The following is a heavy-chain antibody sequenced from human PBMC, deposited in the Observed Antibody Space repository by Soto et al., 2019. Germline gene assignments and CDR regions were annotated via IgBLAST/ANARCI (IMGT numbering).Heavy chain of an antibody. Sequence: PGGSLRLSCAASGFTFSSYGMHWVRQAPGKGLEWVAVIWYDGSNKYYADSVKGRFTISRDNSKNTLYLQMNSLRAEDTAVYYCARDAGYSSSWYGHYYYHGMDVWGQGTTVTV. CDR2: IWYDGSNK. CDR3: ARDAGYSSSWYGHYYYHGMDV. V-gene: IGHV3-33*01. D-gene: IGHD6-13*01. CDR1: GFTFSSYG. J-gene: IGHJ6*02.